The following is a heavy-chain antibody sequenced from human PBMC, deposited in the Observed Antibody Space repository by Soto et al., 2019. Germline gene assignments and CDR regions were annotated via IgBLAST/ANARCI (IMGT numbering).Heavy chain of an antibody. CDR3: ASVDTAMVKNYYYYGMDV. J-gene: IGHJ6*02. CDR2: IIPIFGTA. V-gene: IGHV1-69*13. D-gene: IGHD5-18*01. Sequence: SVKVSCKASGGTFSSYAISWVRQAPGQGLEWMGGIIPIFGTANYAQKFQGRVTITADESTSTAYMELSSLRSEDTAVYYCASVDTAMVKNYYYYGMDVWGQGTTVTVS. CDR1: GGTFSSYA.